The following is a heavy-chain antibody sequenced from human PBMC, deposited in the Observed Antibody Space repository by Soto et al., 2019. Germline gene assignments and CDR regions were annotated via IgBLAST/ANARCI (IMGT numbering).Heavy chain of an antibody. CDR2: INHSAST. V-gene: IGHV4-34*01. J-gene: IGHJ6*02. CDR3: ARVFVPAARWGYYYYGMDV. D-gene: IGHD2-2*01. CDR1: GWSFSGYY. Sequence: ETLSLTCAVYGWSFSGYYWSWIRQPPGKGLEWIGEINHSASTNYNPSLKSRVTISVDTSKNQFSLKLSAVTAADTAVYYCARVFVPAARWGYYYYGMDVWGQGTTVTVSS.